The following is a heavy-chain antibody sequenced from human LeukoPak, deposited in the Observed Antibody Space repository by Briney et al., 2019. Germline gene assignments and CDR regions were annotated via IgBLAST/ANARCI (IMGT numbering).Heavy chain of an antibody. V-gene: IGHV1-69*05. CDR2: IIPIFGTA. CDR3: ARVAPTVARGGYMDV. Sequence: AASVKVSCKASGGTFSSYAISWVRQAPGQGLEWMGGIIPIFGTANYAQKFQGRVTITTDESTSTAYMELSSLRSEDTAVYYCARVAPTVARGGYMDVWGKGTTATVSS. J-gene: IGHJ6*03. D-gene: IGHD5-12*01. CDR1: GGTFSSYA.